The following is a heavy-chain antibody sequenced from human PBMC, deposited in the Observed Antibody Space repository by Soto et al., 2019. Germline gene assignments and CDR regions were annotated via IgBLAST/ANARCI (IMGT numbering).Heavy chain of an antibody. Sequence: PGGSLRLSCAASGFTFSSYSMNWVRQAPGKGLEWIGEINHSGSTNYNPSLKSRVTISVDTSKNQFSLKLSSVTAADTAVYYCARGLTGTPKNWFDPWGQGTLVTVSS. J-gene: IGHJ5*02. V-gene: IGHV4-34*01. CDR2: INHSGST. CDR1: GFTFSSYS. CDR3: ARGLTGTPKNWFDP. D-gene: IGHD1-20*01.